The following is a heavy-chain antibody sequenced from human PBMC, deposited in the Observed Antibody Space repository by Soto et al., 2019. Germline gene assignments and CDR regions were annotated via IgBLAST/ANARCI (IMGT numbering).Heavy chain of an antibody. CDR2: ISYDGSNK. CDR1: GFTFSSYA. V-gene: IGHV3-30-3*01. J-gene: IGHJ4*02. CDR3: ARGTSGWYYFDY. Sequence: QVQLVESGGGVVQPGRSLRLSCAASGFTFSSYAMHWVRQAPGKGLEWVAVISYDGSNKYYADSVKGRFTISRDNSKNTLYLQMNSLRAEDTAVYYCARGTSGWYYFDYWGQGTLVTVSS. D-gene: IGHD6-19*01.